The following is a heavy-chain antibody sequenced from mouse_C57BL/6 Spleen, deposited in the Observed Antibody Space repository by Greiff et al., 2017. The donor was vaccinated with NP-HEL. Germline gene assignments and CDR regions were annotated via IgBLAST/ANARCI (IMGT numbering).Heavy chain of an antibody. D-gene: IGHD4-1*01. J-gene: IGHJ2*01. V-gene: IGHV1-26*01. CDR1: GYTFTDYY. Sequence: EVQLQQSGPELVKPGASVKISCKASGYTFTDYYMNWVKQSHGKSLEWIGDINPNNGGTSYNQKFKGKATLTVDTSSSTAYMELRSLTSEDSAVYYCARSVGLGQDYFDYWGQGTTLTVSS. CDR2: INPNNGGT. CDR3: ARSVGLGQDYFDY.